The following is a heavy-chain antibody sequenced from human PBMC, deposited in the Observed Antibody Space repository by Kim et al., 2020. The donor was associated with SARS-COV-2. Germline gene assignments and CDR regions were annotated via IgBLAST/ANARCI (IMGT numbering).Heavy chain of an antibody. CDR2: ISWDGGST. V-gene: IGHV3-43*01. D-gene: IGHD5-18*01. Sequence: GGSLRLSCAASGFTFDDYTMHWVRQAPGKGLEWVSLISWDGGSTYYADSVKGRFTISRDNSKNSLYLQMNSLRTEDTALYYCAKDIRPGYSYGRTYYYYGMDVWGQGTTVTVSS. J-gene: IGHJ6*02. CDR1: GFTFDDYT. CDR3: AKDIRPGYSYGRTYYYYGMDV.